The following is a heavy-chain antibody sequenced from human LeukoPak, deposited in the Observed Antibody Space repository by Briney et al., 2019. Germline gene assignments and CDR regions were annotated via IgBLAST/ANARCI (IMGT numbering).Heavy chain of an antibody. Sequence: GGSLRLSCAASGFTFSSYAMSWVRQAPGKGLEWVASISGSGCSTYYTDPVKGRFTISRDNSKNTLYLQMNSLRAEDTAVYYCAKDRPNYQESNGDYYRRNGDYWGQGTLVTVSS. D-gene: IGHD3-22*01. CDR3: AKDRPNYQESNGDYYRRNGDY. J-gene: IGHJ4*02. V-gene: IGHV3-23*01. CDR2: ISGSGCST. CDR1: GFTFSSYA.